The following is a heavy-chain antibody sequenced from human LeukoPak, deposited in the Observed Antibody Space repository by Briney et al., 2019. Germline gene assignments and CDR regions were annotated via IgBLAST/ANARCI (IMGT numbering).Heavy chain of an antibody. J-gene: IGHJ4*02. V-gene: IGHV3-23*01. D-gene: IGHD3-16*02. CDR1: GFTFSSYG. Sequence: PGGSLRLSCAASGFTFSSYGMSWVRQAPGKGLEWVSAVSGRGGSTSHADSVKGRFTISRDNSKNTLYLQMNSLRAEDTAVYYCAKEGVYDYVWGSYRPPDYWGQGTLVTVSS. CDR3: AKEGVYDYVWGSYRPPDY. CDR2: VSGRGGST.